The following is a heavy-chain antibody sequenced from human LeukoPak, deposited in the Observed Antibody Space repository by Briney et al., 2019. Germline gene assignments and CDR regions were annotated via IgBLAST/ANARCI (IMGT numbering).Heavy chain of an antibody. Sequence: PSQTLSLTCAVSGGSISSGGYSWSWIRQPPGKGLERIGYIYHSGSTYYNPSLKSRVTISVDRSKNQFSLKLSSVTAADTAVYYCATVTYYYDSSGYYCGYFQHWGQGTLVTVSS. CDR2: IYHSGST. J-gene: IGHJ1*01. CDR1: GGSISSGGYS. V-gene: IGHV4-30-2*01. CDR3: ATVTYYYDSSGYYCGYFQH. D-gene: IGHD3-22*01.